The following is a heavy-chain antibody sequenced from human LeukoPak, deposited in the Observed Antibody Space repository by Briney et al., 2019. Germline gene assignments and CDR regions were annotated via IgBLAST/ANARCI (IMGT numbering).Heavy chain of an antibody. J-gene: IGHJ6*03. V-gene: IGHV4-59*01. CDR3: ARGGGIAAAAYYYYYMDV. Sequence: SETLSLTCTVSGGSISSYYWSWIRQPPGKGLEWVGYIYYSGSPNYNPSLKSRVTISVDTSKNQFSLKLSSVTAADTAVYYCARGGGIAAAAYYYYYMDVWGKGTTVTVSS. D-gene: IGHD6-13*01. CDR2: IYYSGSP. CDR1: GGSISSYY.